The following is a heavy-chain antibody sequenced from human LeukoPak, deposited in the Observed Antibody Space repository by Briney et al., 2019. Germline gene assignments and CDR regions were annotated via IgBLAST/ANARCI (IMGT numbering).Heavy chain of an antibody. CDR1: GYTFTSYY. CDR2: INPRGGST. D-gene: IGHD6-13*01. CDR3: ARSGAAGTQTYYYYYGMDV. V-gene: IGHV1-46*01. Sequence: GASVKVSCKASGYTFTSYYMHWVRQAPGQGLEWMGIINPRGGSTSYAQKFQGRVTMTRDTSTSTVYMELSSLRSEDTAVYYCARSGAAGTQTYYYYYGMDVWGQGTTVTVSS. J-gene: IGHJ6*02.